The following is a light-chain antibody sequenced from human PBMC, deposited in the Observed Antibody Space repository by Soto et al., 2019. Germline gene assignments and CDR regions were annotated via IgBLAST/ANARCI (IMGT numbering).Light chain of an antibody. J-gene: IGLJ1*01. CDR3: ASFRRATTLV. CDR2: EVN. Sequence: QSALTQPASVSGSPGQSVTISCTGPRSDIGDSNFISWYQHSPGKAPRLLIYEVNNRPSGVSKRFSGSKAGNTASLTISGLLDDDEADYFCASFRRATTLVFGSGTKVT. V-gene: IGLV2-14*01. CDR1: RSDIGDSNF.